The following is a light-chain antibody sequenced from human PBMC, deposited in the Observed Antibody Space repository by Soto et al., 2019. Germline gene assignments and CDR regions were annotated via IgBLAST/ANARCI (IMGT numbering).Light chain of an antibody. J-gene: IGKJ2*01. CDR2: DVS. CDR3: QQYSSWKT. V-gene: IGKV3-15*01. CDR1: RTVSSK. Sequence: EIVMTQSPATLSVSPGERVTLSCRASRTVSSKLAWYQQKPGQAPRLLISDVSTRATGIPARFSGSGSGTEFTLSISSLQSEDSPVYYCQQYSSWKTFGQGTKPEIK.